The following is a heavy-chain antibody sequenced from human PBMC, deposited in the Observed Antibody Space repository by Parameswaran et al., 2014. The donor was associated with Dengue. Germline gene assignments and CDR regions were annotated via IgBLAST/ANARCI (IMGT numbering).Heavy chain of an antibody. Sequence: WVRQAPGQRLEWMGWINAGNGNTKYSQKFQGRVTITRDTSASTAYMELSSLRSEDTAVYYCAKEDDYYDSSGLDAFDIWGQGTVVTVSS. D-gene: IGHD3-22*01. CDR3: AKEDDYYDSSGLDAFDI. CDR2: INAGNGNT. J-gene: IGHJ3*02. V-gene: IGHV1-3*01.